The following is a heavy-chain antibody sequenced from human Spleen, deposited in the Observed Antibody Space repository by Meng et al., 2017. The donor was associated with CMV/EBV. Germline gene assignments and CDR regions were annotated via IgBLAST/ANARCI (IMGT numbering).Heavy chain of an antibody. Sequence: QGRVQESGPGRVKPSQTRSLTCTVSGGSMSSVDYFWNWIRQPPGKGLEWIGYIYYSGNTYYNPSLKSRVTISIDTSKNQFSLKLSSVTAADTAVYYCARAEYYNWFDPWGQGTLVTVSS. CDR2: IYYSGNT. V-gene: IGHV4-30-4*01. D-gene: IGHD1-14*01. J-gene: IGHJ5*02. CDR1: GGSMSSVDYF. CDR3: ARAEYYNWFDP.